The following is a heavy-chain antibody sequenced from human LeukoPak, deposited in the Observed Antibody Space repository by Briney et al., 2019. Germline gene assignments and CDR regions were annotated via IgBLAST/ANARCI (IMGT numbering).Heavy chain of an antibody. CDR3: AKARFLEWLLLNY. J-gene: IGHJ4*02. D-gene: IGHD3-3*01. V-gene: IGHV3-23*01. CDR2: ITGSGGST. CDR1: GFPFSSYA. Sequence: GSLRLSSAASGFPFSSYAMTWVRQAPGKGLGWVSAITGSGGSTYYPDSVKGRFTISRANSKNTLYLQMNSLRAEDTAVYYCAKARFLEWLLLNYWGQGALGTVSS.